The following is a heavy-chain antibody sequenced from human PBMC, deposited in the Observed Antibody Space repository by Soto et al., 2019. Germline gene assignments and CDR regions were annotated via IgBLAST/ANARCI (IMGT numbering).Heavy chain of an antibody. CDR2: IIPIFGTA. D-gene: IGHD3-3*01. J-gene: IGHJ6*02. CDR1: GGTFSSYA. Sequence: QVQLVQSGAEVKKPGSSVKVSCKASGGTFSSYAISWVRQAPGQGLEWMGGIIPIFGTANYAQKFQGRVTITADESTSTAYMELSSLRSEDTAVYYCARVSTIFGVVSNYHGMDVWGQGTTVTVSS. CDR3: ARVSTIFGVVSNYHGMDV. V-gene: IGHV1-69*01.